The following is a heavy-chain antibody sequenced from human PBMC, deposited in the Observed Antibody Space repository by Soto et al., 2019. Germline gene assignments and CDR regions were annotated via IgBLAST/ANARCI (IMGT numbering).Heavy chain of an antibody. CDR1: GGSFRGYY. CDR2: INDRGSI. CDR3: ARESHDILAGPPWVWYFDL. J-gene: IGHJ2*01. Sequence: QVQLQQWGAGPLRPLETLSLTCGVSGGSFRGYYWAWIRQAPGKGLEWIGDINDRGSINYNPSLKSRISIAVDTSKNHYSLNLTSVTAADTAVYYCARESHDILAGPPWVWYFDLWGRGTLVTVSS. V-gene: IGHV4-34*01. D-gene: IGHD3-9*01.